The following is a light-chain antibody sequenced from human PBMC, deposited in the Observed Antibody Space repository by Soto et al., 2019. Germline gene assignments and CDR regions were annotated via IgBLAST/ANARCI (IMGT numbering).Light chain of an antibody. CDR3: CSYAGSYTVV. J-gene: IGLJ2*01. CDR1: SSDVGGYNY. Sequence: QSALTQPRSVSGSPGQSVTISCTGTSSDVGGYNYVSWYQQHPGKAPKLMIYDVSKRPSGVPDRFSGSKSGNTAFLTISGLQAEDEADYYCCSYAGSYTVVFGGGTKLTVL. CDR2: DVS. V-gene: IGLV2-11*01.